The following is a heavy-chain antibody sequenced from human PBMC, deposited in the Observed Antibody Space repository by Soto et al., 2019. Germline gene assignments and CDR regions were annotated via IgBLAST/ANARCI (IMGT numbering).Heavy chain of an antibody. Sequence: SQTLSLTCAISGDSVSSNSAAWNWIRQSPSRGLEWLGRTYYRSKWYNDYAVSVKSRITINPDTSKNQFSLQLTSLTPEDTAVFFCVRATTRGVEERFQHGGQATLLTVSS. CDR3: VRATTRGVEERFQH. CDR1: GDSVSSNSAA. J-gene: IGHJ1*01. V-gene: IGHV6-1*01. D-gene: IGHD3-10*01. CDR2: TYYRSKWYN.